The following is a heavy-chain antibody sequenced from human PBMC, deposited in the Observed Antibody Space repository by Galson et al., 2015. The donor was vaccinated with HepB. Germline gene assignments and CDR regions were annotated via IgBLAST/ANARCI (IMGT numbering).Heavy chain of an antibody. CDR3: ARGDDYKYLVY. Sequence: SVKVSCKASGFTFTDYYIHWVRLAPGQGLEWMGRINPNSGGTDYTQRFLGRVTMTRDTSISTAYMELNRLASNDTAVYYCARGDDYKYLVYWGQGTLVTVSS. J-gene: IGHJ1*01. V-gene: IGHV1-2*06. D-gene: IGHD5-24*01. CDR1: GFTFTDYY. CDR2: INPNSGGT.